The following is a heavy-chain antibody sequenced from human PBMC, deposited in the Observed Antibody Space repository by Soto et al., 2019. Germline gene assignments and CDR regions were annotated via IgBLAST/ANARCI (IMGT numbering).Heavy chain of an antibody. CDR3: ARGEVRVAMPSGY. CDR2: IYYSGST. CDR1: GGSISSYY. Sequence: QVQLQESGPGLVKPSETLSLTCTVSGGSISSYYWSWIRQPPGKGLEWIGYIYYSGSTNYHPSLKSRVTITVDASKNQFSLKLSSVTAADTAVYYCARGEVRVAMPSGYWGQGTLVTVSS. D-gene: IGHD2-2*01. V-gene: IGHV4-59*01. J-gene: IGHJ4*02.